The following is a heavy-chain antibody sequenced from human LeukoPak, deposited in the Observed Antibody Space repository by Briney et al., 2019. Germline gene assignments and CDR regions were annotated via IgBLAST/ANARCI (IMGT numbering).Heavy chain of an antibody. J-gene: IGHJ4*02. CDR3: ARDYSGFGELLGYERLRLFDY. V-gene: IGHV1-69*13. CDR1: GGTFSSYA. Sequence: GASVKVSCKASGGTFSSYAINWVRQAPGQGLEWMGGIIPIFGTAYYAQKFQGRVTITADESTSTAYMELRSLRSDDTAVYYCARDYSGFGELLGYERLRLFDYWGQGTLVTVSS. CDR2: IIPIFGTA. D-gene: IGHD3-10*01.